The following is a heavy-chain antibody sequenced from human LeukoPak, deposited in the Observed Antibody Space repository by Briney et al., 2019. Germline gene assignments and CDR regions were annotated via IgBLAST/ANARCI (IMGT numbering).Heavy chain of an antibody. CDR2: IYYSGYT. Sequence: PSETLSLTCTVSSDSISSSSYYWRWIRQPPGKGLKWIGNIYYSGYTTYSPSLRSRVTISVDTSKNQFSLKLSSVTAADTAVYYCARETSQKGAHYMDVWGKGTTITISS. J-gene: IGHJ6*03. CDR1: SDSISSSSYY. CDR3: ARETSQKGAHYMDV. D-gene: IGHD3-16*01. V-gene: IGHV4-61*01.